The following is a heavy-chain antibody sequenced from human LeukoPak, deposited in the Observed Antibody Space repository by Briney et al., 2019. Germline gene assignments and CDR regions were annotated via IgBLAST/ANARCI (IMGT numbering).Heavy chain of an antibody. CDR2: VSESGGST. J-gene: IGHJ4*02. Sequence: GGSLRLSCVASGFTFSTYVMGWVRQVPGKGLEWASSVSESGGSTYYADSVEGRFTISRDNSKDTLSLQMNSLRAEDTAVYYCARVQQYDKFDYWGQGTLVTVSS. D-gene: IGHD3-22*01. CDR3: ARVQQYDKFDY. CDR1: GFTFSTYV. V-gene: IGHV3-23*01.